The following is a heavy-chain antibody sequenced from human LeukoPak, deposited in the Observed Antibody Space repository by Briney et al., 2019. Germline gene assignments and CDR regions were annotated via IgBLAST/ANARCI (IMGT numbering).Heavy chain of an antibody. CDR1: GGSISSYY. CDR3: ARQSYSGSYPVDY. J-gene: IGHJ4*02. V-gene: IGHV4-59*08. D-gene: IGHD1-26*01. Sequence: PSETLSLTCTVSGGSISSYYWSWIRQPPGKGLVWIGYIYYSGSTNYNPSLKSRVTISVDTSKNQFSLKLSSVTAADTAVYYCARQSYSGSYPVDYWGQGTLVTVSS. CDR2: IYYSGST.